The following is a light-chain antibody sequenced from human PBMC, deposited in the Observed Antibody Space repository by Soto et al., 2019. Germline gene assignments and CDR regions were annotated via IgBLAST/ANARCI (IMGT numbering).Light chain of an antibody. CDR3: ATWDDSLSGWV. Sequence: QAVVTQPPSASGTPGQRVTISCSGSGSNIGSNSVYWYQHLPRTAPKLLIHSNNQRPPGVPDRFSGSKSGTSASLAISGLRSEDEADYYCATWDDSLSGWVFGGGTKLTVL. J-gene: IGLJ3*02. CDR1: GSNIGSNS. V-gene: IGLV1-47*01. CDR2: SNN.